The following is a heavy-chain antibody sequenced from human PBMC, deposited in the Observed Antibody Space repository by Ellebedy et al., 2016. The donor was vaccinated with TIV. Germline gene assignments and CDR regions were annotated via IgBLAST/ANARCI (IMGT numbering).Heavy chain of an antibody. V-gene: IGHV4-59*01. CDR3: ARDAKKGWAFDI. CDR2: FHYTGIT. J-gene: IGHJ3*02. Sequence: MPSDTLSLTCTVPGGSINTYYWTWIPQPPGKGLAYIGFFHYTGITNYNPSLRSRVTLSVDSFKKPFSLKLDSVTAADTAVYYCARDAKKGWAFDIWGQGTMVTVSS. CDR1: GGSINTYY.